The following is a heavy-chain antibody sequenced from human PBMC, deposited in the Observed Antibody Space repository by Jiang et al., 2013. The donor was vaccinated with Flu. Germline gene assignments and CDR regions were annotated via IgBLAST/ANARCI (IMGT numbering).Heavy chain of an antibody. CDR3: ARGYWGVGDY. V-gene: IGHV4-34*01. CDR1: GGSFSGYY. Sequence: LLKPSETLSLTCAVYGGSFSGYYWNWIRQPPGKGLEWIGEINHSGSANYNPSLKSRVTISVDTSKNQFSLKLSSVTAADTAVYYCARGYWGVGDYWGQGTLVTVSS. D-gene: IGHD3-10*01. CDR2: INHSGSA. J-gene: IGHJ4*02.